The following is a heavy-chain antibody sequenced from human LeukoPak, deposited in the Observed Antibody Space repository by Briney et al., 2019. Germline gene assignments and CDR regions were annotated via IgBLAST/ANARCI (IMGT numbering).Heavy chain of an antibody. Sequence: GGSLRLSCAASGFTFSSYEMNWVRQAPGKGLEWISYISSSGSTIYYADSVKGRFTFSRDSAKNSLYLQMNSLRAEDTSVYYCARDAQSIAAEIDYWGQGTLVTVSS. V-gene: IGHV3-48*03. D-gene: IGHD6-13*01. CDR2: ISSSGSTI. CDR1: GFTFSSYE. J-gene: IGHJ4*02. CDR3: ARDAQSIAAEIDY.